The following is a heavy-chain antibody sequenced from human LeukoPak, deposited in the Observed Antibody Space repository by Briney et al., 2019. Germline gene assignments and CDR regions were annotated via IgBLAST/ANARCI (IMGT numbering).Heavy chain of an antibody. D-gene: IGHD3-10*01. J-gene: IGHJ5*02. V-gene: IGHV3-74*01. CDR2: IKRDGSST. CDR3: ARDYSGSGSP. CDR1: GFTFSNFW. Sequence: GGSLRLSCAASGFTFSNFWMHWVRQAPGKGLVWVSRIKRDGSSTDYADFVKGRFTVSRDNAKNTLYLQMNSLRADDTAVYYCARDYSGSGSPWGQGTLVTVSS.